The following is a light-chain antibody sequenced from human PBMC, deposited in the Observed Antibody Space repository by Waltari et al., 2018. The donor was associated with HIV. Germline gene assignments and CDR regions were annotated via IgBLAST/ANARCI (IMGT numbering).Light chain of an antibody. CDR2: EVT. Sequence: QSALTQPASVSGSPGQSITVSCTGPSSDVGTYDLVSWYQQHPGKAPKLMIYEVTKRPSGVSNRFSGSKSGNTASLTVSGLQADDEAEYYCCSYRGSNTWVFGGGTKVTVL. CDR3: CSYRGSNTWV. CDR1: SSDVGTYDL. V-gene: IGLV2-23*02. J-gene: IGLJ3*02.